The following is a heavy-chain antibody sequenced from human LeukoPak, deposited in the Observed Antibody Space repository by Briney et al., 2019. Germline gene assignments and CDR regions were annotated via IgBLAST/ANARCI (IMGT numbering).Heavy chain of an antibody. J-gene: IGHJ6*03. CDR2: ITNSGTTI. D-gene: IGHD1-7*01. V-gene: IGHV3-11*01. Sequence: GGSLRLSCAASGFTFTDYYMSWIRQAPGKGLEWVSYITNSGTTIYYADSVKGRFTISRDNAKNSLYLQMNSLRADDTAVYYCARRKLELPHLKYYYYMDVWGKGTTVTVSS. CDR1: GFTFTDYY. CDR3: ARRKLELPHLKYYYYMDV.